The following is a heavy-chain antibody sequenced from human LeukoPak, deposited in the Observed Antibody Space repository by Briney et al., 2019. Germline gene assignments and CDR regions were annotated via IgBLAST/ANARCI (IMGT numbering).Heavy chain of an antibody. CDR1: GYRFNSYC. V-gene: IGHV5-51*01. CDR3: ARHEVEVVAALGAFDI. Sequence: GESLKSSSKGSGYRFNSYCIAGVRQVPGKGLEWMGMIYPDDSDTRYSPSLQGQVTISADQSISTAYLQWSSLEASDTAMYYCARHEVEVVAALGAFDIWGQGTMVTVSS. D-gene: IGHD2-15*01. J-gene: IGHJ3*02. CDR2: IYPDDSDT.